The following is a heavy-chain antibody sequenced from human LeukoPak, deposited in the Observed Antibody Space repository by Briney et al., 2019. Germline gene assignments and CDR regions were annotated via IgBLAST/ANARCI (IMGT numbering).Heavy chain of an antibody. Sequence: PGGSLRLSCAASGFTFSNAWMNWVRQAPGKGLEWVSAISGSGDSTYYGDSVKGRFTISRGNSKNTLYLQMNSLRAEDTAVYYCAKTRPLDSSSWSHGDYWGQGTLVTVSS. D-gene: IGHD6-13*01. CDR1: GFTFSNAW. CDR2: ISGSGDST. J-gene: IGHJ4*02. V-gene: IGHV3-23*01. CDR3: AKTRPLDSSSWSHGDY.